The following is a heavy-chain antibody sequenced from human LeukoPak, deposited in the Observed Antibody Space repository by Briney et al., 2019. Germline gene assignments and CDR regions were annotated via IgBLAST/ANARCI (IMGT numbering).Heavy chain of an antibody. CDR2: IYYSGST. CDR3: ARIAVAGTDWFDP. D-gene: IGHD6-19*01. J-gene: IGHJ5*02. V-gene: IGHV4-59*01. CDR1: GGFISSYY. Sequence: SETLSLTCTVSGGFISSYYWSWIRQPPGKGLEWIGYIYYSGSTNYNPSLKSRVTISVDTSKNQLSLKLSSVTAADTAVYYCARIAVAGTDWFDPWGQGTLVTVSS.